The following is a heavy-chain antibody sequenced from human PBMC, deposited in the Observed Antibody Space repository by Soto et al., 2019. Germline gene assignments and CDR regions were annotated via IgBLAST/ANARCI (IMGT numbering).Heavy chain of an antibody. CDR1: GGSFSGYY. J-gene: IGHJ4*02. Sequence: QVQLQQWGAGLLKPSETLSLTCAVYGGSFSGYYWSWIRQPPGKGLEWIGEINHSGSTNYNPSLKCRVTISVDTSKNQFSLKLSSVTAADTAVYYCARAPDIVVVPFFDYWGQGTLVTVSS. CDR2: INHSGST. D-gene: IGHD2-2*01. CDR3: ARAPDIVVVPFFDY. V-gene: IGHV4-34*01.